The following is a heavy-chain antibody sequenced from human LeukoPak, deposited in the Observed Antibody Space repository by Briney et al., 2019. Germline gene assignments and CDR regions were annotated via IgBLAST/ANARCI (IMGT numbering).Heavy chain of an antibody. CDR3: ARDVPVDDVFDL. CDR2: IKQDGSEK. CDR1: GFTFSSYW. V-gene: IGHV3-7*01. J-gene: IGHJ3*01. Sequence: GGSLRLSCAASGFTFSSYWMSWVRQAPGKELEWVANIKQDGSEKYYVDSVKGRFTISRDNAKNTLYLQMNSLRAEDTAVYYCARDVPVDDVFDLWGQGTVVTVSS.